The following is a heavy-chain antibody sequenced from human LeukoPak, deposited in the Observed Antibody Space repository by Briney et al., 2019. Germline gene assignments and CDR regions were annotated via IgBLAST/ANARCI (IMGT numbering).Heavy chain of an antibody. V-gene: IGHV6-1*01. D-gene: IGHD3-3*02. CDR2: TYYRSKWYY. CDR1: GDSVSSNSAD. CDR3: ARFSRDAFDI. Sequence: SQTLSLTCAISGDSVSSNSADWNWIRQSPSRGLEWLVRTYYRSKWYYEYAVFVKSRITNNPDTSKNQFSLQLNSLTPEDTAVYYCARFSRDAFDIWGQGTMVSVSS. J-gene: IGHJ3*02.